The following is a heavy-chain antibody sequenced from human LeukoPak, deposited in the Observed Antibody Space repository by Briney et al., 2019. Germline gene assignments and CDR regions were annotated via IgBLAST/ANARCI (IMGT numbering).Heavy chain of an antibody. Sequence: PSETLSLTCTVSGGSISSGGYYWSWIRQHPGKGLEWIGYIYYSASTYYNPSLKSRVTISVDTSKNQFSLKLSSVTAADTAVYYCAGTILPDYYDSSGYSSSFDYWGQGTLVTVSS. CDR3: AGTILPDYYDSSGYSSSFDY. V-gene: IGHV4-31*03. CDR2: IYYSAST. CDR1: GGSISSGGYY. J-gene: IGHJ4*02. D-gene: IGHD3-22*01.